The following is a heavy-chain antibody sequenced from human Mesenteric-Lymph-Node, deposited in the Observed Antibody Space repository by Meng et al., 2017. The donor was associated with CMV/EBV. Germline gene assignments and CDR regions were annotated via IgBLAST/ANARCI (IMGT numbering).Heavy chain of an antibody. D-gene: IGHD3-3*01. CDR1: GYTFTSYY. CDR2: INPSGGST. Sequence: ASVKVSCKASGYTFTSYYMHWVRQAPGQGLEWMGIINPSGGSTSYAQKFQGRVTMTRDTSTSTVYMELNSLRSEDTAVYYCARDLSGPPELRFLEWLSYFDAFDIWGQGTMVTVSS. CDR3: ARDLSGPPELRFLEWLSYFDAFDI. J-gene: IGHJ3*02. V-gene: IGHV1-46*01.